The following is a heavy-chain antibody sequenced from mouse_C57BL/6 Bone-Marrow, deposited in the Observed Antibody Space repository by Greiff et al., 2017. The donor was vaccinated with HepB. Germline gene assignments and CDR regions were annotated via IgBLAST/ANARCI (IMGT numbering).Heavy chain of an antibody. CDR1: GYTFTDYY. Sequence: EVQLQQSGPELVKPGASVKISCKASGYTFTDYYMNWVKQSHGKSLEWIGDINPNNGGTSYNQKFKGKATLTVDKSSSTAYMELRRLTSEDSAVYYCARSYYDLDYWGQGTTLTVSS. D-gene: IGHD2-4*01. CDR3: ARSYYDLDY. J-gene: IGHJ2*01. CDR2: INPNNGGT. V-gene: IGHV1-26*01.